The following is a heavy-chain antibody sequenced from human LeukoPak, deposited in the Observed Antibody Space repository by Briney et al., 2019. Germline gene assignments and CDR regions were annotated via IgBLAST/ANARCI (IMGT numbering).Heavy chain of an antibody. Sequence: GGSLRLSCAAFGIIFSNYEMHWVRQAPGKGLEWVSAISGSGVSTYYADSVTGRFIISRDNSKSTLYLQMNSLRAEDTAVYYCANTLHRGVVTAMSFLAFDIWGQGTMVTVSS. CDR2: ISGSGVST. V-gene: IGHV3-23*01. D-gene: IGHD2-2*01. CDR3: ANTLHRGVVTAMSFLAFDI. J-gene: IGHJ3*02. CDR1: GIIFSNYE.